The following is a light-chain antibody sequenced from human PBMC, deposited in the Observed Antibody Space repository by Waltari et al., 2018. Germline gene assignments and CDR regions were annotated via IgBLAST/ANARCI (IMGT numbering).Light chain of an antibody. CDR3: QQSYSLPPT. V-gene: IGKV1-39*01. CDR2: AAS. CDR1: QTVSNY. Sequence: DVQMTQSRPSLSASVGDRVTISCRASQTVSNYLNWFQQKSGKAPKLLIYAASTLQGGVPPRFTGSGAGTDFTLTITSLQPEDFATYYCQQSYSLPPTFGQGTKVEVK. J-gene: IGKJ1*01.